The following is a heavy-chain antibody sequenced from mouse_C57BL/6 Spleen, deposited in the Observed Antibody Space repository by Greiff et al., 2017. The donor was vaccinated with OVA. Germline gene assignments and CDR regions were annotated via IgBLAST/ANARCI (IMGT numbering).Heavy chain of an antibody. CDR1: GYSITSGYY. J-gene: IGHJ1*03. Sequence: EVKLMESGPGLVKPSQSLSLTCSVTGYSITSGYYWNWIRQFPGNKLEWMGYISYAGSNNYNPSLKNRISITRDTSKNQFFLKLNSVTTEDTATYYCARDYGGYFDVWGTGTTVTVSS. CDR3: ARDYGGYFDV. CDR2: ISYAGSN. V-gene: IGHV3-6*01. D-gene: IGHD1-1*01.